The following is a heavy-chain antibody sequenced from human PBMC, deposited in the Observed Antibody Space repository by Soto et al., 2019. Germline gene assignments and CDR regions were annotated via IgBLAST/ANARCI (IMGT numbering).Heavy chain of an antibody. CDR1: GGSFSGYY. J-gene: IGHJ4*02. CDR2: INHSGST. CDR3: ARGGRLWFGELLSSTFDY. Sequence: SETLSLTCAVYGGSFSGYYWSWIRQPPGKGLEWIGEINHSGSTNYNPSLKSRVTISVDTSKNQFSLKLSSVTAADTAVYYCARGGRLWFGELLSSTFDYWGQGTLVTVSS. D-gene: IGHD3-10*01. V-gene: IGHV4-34*01.